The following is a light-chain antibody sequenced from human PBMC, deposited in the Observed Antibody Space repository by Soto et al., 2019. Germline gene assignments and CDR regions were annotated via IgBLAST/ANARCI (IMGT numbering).Light chain of an antibody. V-gene: IGKV3-20*01. CDR3: QRYGSSPLT. Sequence: EIVLTQSPATLSLSPGERATLSCRASQSVSSYLAWYQQKPGQAPRLLIYDASNRATGIPARFSGSGSGTEFTLTISRLEPEDLAVYYCQRYGSSPLTFGGGTKVDIK. CDR1: QSVSSY. CDR2: DAS. J-gene: IGKJ4*01.